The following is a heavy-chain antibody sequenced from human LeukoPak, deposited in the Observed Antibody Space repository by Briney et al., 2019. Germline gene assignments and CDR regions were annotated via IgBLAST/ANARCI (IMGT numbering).Heavy chain of an antibody. Sequence: GGSLRLSCEASGFTFSSFAMHWVRQAPGQGLEWVAVISKDGTKKYYADSVKGRFTISRDNFRNTLYLQMSSLRAEDTAVYYCDGGGTVTTAYWGQGTLVTVSS. D-gene: IGHD4-17*01. CDR3: DGGGTVTTAY. V-gene: IGHV3-30-3*01. CDR1: GFTFSSFA. CDR2: ISKDGTKK. J-gene: IGHJ4*02.